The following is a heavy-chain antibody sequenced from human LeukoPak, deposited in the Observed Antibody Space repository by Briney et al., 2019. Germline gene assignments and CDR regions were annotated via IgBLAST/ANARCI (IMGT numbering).Heavy chain of an antibody. CDR2: MKSNSGDT. D-gene: IGHD6-13*01. CDR1: GYTFIGYD. Sequence: ASVKVSCKTSGYTFIGYDINWVRQAPGQGLEWMGWMKSNSGDTHFAQKFQGRLTMTRNTSISTAFMELSSLRAVDTAVYYCARGEYSSSWYPFDYWGQGSLVTVSS. CDR3: ARGEYSSSWYPFDY. J-gene: IGHJ4*02. V-gene: IGHV1-8*01.